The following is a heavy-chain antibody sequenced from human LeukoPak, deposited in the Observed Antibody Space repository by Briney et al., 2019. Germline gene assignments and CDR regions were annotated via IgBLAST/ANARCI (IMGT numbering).Heavy chain of an antibody. CDR1: GDTFTGYY. Sequence: ASVKVSCKASGDTFTGYYIHWVRQAPGQGLEWMGWINPNSGGTNYAQKFQGRVTMTRDTSISTAYMELSRLRSDDTAVYYCARDTHSSSWYFLDYWGQGTLVTVSS. J-gene: IGHJ4*02. CDR2: INPNSGGT. D-gene: IGHD6-13*01. V-gene: IGHV1-2*02. CDR3: ARDTHSSSWYFLDY.